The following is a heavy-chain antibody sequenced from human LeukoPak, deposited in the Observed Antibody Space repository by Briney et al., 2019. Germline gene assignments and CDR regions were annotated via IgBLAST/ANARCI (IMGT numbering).Heavy chain of an antibody. Sequence: ASVKVSCKASGYTFTGYYMHWVRQAPGQGLEWMGWINPNSGGTNYARKFQGRVTMTRDTSISTAYMELSRLRSDDTAVYYCARGGSYYDFWSGYDYWGQGTLVTVSS. J-gene: IGHJ4*02. CDR2: INPNSGGT. D-gene: IGHD3-3*01. CDR1: GYTFTGYY. V-gene: IGHV1-2*02. CDR3: ARGGSYYDFWSGYDY.